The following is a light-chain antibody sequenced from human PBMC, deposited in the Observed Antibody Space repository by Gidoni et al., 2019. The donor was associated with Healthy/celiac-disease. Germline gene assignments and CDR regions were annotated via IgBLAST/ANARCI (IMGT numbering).Light chain of an antibody. CDR3: MQALQTRLT. CDR1: QSLLHSNGYNY. J-gene: IGKJ4*01. V-gene: IGKV2-28*01. Sequence: EMVTTQSLPSLPVTPGEPASISCRSSQSLLHSNGYNYLDWYLQKPGQSPQLLIYLGSNRASGVPDRFSGSGSGTDFTLKISRVEAEDVGVYYCMQALQTRLTFGGGTKVEIK. CDR2: LGS.